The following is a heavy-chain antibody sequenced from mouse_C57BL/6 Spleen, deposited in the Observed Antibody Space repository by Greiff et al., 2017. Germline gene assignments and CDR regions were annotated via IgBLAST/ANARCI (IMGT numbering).Heavy chain of an antibody. J-gene: IGHJ2*01. CDR1: GYTFTSYW. D-gene: IGHD4-1*01. V-gene: IGHV1-61*01. CDR3: ARSELGRDY. Sequence: QVQLQQPGAELVRPGSSVKLSCKASGYTFTSYWMDWVKQRPGQGLEWIGNIYPSDSETHYNQKFKDKATLTVDKSSSTAYMQLSRLTSEDSAVYYCARSELGRDYWGQGTTLTVSS. CDR2: IYPSDSET.